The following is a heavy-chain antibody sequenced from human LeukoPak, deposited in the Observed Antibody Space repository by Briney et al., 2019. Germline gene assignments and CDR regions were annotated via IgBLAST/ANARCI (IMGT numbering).Heavy chain of an antibody. CDR3: AREVILYYYGMDV. Sequence: GGSLRLSCAASGFTFSSYAMHWVRQAPGKGLEWVAVTSYDGSNKYYADSVKGRFTISRDNSKNTLYLQMNSLRAEDTAVYYRAREVILYYYGMDVWGQGTTVTVSS. CDR2: TSYDGSNK. CDR1: GFTFSSYA. J-gene: IGHJ6*02. V-gene: IGHV3-30-3*01. D-gene: IGHD3-16*02.